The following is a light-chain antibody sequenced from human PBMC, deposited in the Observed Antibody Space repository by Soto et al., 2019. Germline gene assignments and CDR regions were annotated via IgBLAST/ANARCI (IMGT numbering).Light chain of an antibody. CDR3: QQYGSSPGT. CDR2: GAS. Sequence: EIVLTQSPGTLSLTPGERATLSCRASQSVSSSYFAWYQQKPGQAPGLLIYGASSRATGIPDRFSGSGSGTDFTLTISRLEPEDFAVYYCQQYGSSPGTFGQGTKVDIK. CDR1: QSVSSSY. V-gene: IGKV3-20*01. J-gene: IGKJ1*01.